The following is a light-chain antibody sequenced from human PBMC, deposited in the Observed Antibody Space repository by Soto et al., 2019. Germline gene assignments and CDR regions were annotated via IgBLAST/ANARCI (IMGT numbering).Light chain of an antibody. CDR3: QQYNTWPS. Sequence: EILLTQSPPTLSVSPGEGATLSCRASENINRNLAWYQQKPGQAPRLLIYDASTRATGIPARYSGSGSVTDFSLTISSLQSDDFGVYYCQQYNTWPSFGHGTKGEIK. V-gene: IGKV3-15*01. CDR1: ENINRN. CDR2: DAS. J-gene: IGKJ1*01.